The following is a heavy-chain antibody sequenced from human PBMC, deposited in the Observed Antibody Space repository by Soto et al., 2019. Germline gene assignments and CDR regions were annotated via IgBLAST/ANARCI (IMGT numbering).Heavy chain of an antibody. Sequence: GGSLRLSCAASGFTFSSYGMHWVRQAPGKGLEWVAVIWYDGSNKYYADSVKGRFTISRDNSKNTLYLQMNSLRAEDTAVYYCARDYCSSTSCYVNAFDPCGQGTLVTVSS. J-gene: IGHJ5*02. CDR3: ARDYCSSTSCYVNAFDP. CDR2: IWYDGSNK. CDR1: GFTFSSYG. V-gene: IGHV3-33*01. D-gene: IGHD2-2*01.